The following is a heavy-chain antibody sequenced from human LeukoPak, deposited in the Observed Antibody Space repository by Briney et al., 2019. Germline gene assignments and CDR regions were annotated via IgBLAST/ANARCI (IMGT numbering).Heavy chain of an antibody. V-gene: IGHV3-11*01. CDR3: ARAHHTSGYSSSWYVVDS. CDR1: GFTFSDYY. D-gene: IGHD6-13*01. CDR2: ISGSGSTI. J-gene: IGHJ4*02. Sequence: GGSLRLSCAASGFTFSDYYMSWIRQAPGKGLEWVSYISGSGSTIYYADSVKGRFTISRDNAKNSLYLQMNSLRAEDTAVYYCARAHHTSGYSSSWYVVDSWGQGTLVTVSS.